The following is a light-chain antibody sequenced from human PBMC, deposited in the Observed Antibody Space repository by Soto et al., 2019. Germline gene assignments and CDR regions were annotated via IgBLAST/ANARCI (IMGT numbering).Light chain of an antibody. V-gene: IGKV3-20*01. J-gene: IGKJ1*01. CDR3: QLYESSPT. CDR2: GAS. Sequence: ETVLTQSPGTLSLSAGVRATLSCRASQSVASGYLVWYQQKPGQTPTVLIYGASTRAAGIPDRFSGSGSGTDFTLTISRLEPEDFAVYYCQLYESSPTFGQGTKVDIK. CDR1: QSVASGY.